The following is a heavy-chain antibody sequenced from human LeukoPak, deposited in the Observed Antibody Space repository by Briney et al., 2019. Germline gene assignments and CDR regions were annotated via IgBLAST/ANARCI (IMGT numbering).Heavy chain of an antibody. CDR3: ARGVPTGIDYFDY. J-gene: IGHJ4*02. D-gene: IGHD1-1*01. CDR2: IKQDGSDK. V-gene: IGHV3-7*01. CDR1: GFTFSSYW. Sequence: GGSLRLSCAASGFTFSSYWMSWVRQAPGEGLEWVANIKQDGSDKYYVDSVRGRFTISRDNAKNSLFLQLNSLRAKDMAVYYCARGVPTGIDYFDYWGQGTLVTVSS.